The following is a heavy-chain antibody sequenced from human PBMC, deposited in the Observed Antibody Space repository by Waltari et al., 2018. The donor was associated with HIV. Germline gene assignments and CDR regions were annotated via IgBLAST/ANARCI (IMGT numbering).Heavy chain of an antibody. CDR3: ARDIFRLRDYGGFPDAFDI. V-gene: IGHV1-2*02. D-gene: IGHD4-17*01. Sequence: QVQLVQSGAEVKKPGASVKVSCKASGYTFTGYYMHWVRQAPGQGLEWMGWINPNSGGTNYAQKFQGRVTMTRDTSISTAYMELSRLRSDDTAVYYCARDIFRLRDYGGFPDAFDIWGQGTMVTVSS. CDR2: INPNSGGT. J-gene: IGHJ3*02. CDR1: GYTFTGYY.